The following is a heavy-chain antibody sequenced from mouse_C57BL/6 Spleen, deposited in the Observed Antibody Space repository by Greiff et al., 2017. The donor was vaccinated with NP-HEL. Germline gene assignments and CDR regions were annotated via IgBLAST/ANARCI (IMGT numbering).Heavy chain of an antibody. CDR1: GYAFTNYL. CDR3: ARHYFDY. J-gene: IGHJ2*01. CDR2: INPGSGGT. V-gene: IGHV1-54*01. Sequence: VQRVESGAELVRPGTSVKVSCKASGYAFTNYLIEWVKQRPGQGLEWIGVINPGSGGTNYNEKFKGKATLTADKSSSTAYMQLSSLTSEDSAVYFCARHYFDYWGQGTTLTVSS.